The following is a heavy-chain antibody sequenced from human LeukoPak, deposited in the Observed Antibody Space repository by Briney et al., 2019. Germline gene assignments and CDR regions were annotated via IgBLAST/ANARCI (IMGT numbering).Heavy chain of an antibody. CDR3: ARDSPPQRN. CDR2: IYYSGSA. Sequence: SETLSLTCTVSGGSISSYYWSWIRQPPGKGLEWIGYIYYSGSANYNPSLKSRVTISVDTSKNQFSLKLSSVTAADAAVYYCARDSPPQRNWGQGTLVTVSS. J-gene: IGHJ4*02. CDR1: GGSISSYY. V-gene: IGHV4-59*01. D-gene: IGHD2/OR15-2a*01.